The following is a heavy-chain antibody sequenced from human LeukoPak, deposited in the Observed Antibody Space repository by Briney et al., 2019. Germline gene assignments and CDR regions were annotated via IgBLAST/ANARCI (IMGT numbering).Heavy chain of an antibody. CDR1: GGTFSSYA. CDR2: IIPIFGTA. CDR3: AREEVGATSAAAVY. V-gene: IGHV1-69*01. J-gene: IGHJ4*02. Sequence: SVKVSCKASGGTFSSYAISWVRQAPGQGLEWMGGIIPIFGTANYAQKFQGRVTITADESTSTAYMELSSLRSEDTAVYYCAREEVGATSAAAVYWGQGTLVTVSS. D-gene: IGHD1-26*01.